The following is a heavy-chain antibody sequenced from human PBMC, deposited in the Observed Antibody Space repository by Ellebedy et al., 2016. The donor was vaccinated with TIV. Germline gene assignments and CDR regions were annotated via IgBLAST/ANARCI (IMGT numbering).Heavy chain of an antibody. CDR3: GRLQTIDNYYFDY. V-gene: IGHV5-51*01. J-gene: IGHJ4*02. D-gene: IGHD2/OR15-2a*01. CDR1: GHSFNNYW. CDR2: IYPDDSNT. Sequence: GESLKISCKGSGHSFNNYWIGWVRQMPGKGLEWMGNIYPDDSNTIYRPSFQGQVTISADKSISTAYLQWSSLQALDTAMYYCGRLQTIDNYYFDYWGQGTLVTVSP.